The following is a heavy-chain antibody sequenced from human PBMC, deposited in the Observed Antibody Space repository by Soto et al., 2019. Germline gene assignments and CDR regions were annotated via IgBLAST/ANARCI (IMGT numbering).Heavy chain of an antibody. D-gene: IGHD5-18*01. Sequence: EVQLVESGGGLVQPGVSLRLSCAASGVTVSSNYMSWVRQAPGKGLEWVSAIYSGGSTYYADSVKGRFTISRDNSKNTLYLQMNSLRAEDTAVYYCARHGYNYGGGYFDYWGQGTLVTVSS. J-gene: IGHJ4*02. CDR1: GVTVSSNY. CDR3: ARHGYNYGGGYFDY. V-gene: IGHV3-66*04. CDR2: IYSGGST.